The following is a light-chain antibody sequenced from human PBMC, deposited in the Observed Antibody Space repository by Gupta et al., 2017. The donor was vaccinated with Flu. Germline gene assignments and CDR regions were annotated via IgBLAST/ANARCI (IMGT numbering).Light chain of an antibody. V-gene: IGKV1-33*01. J-gene: IGKJ2*03. CDR2: EAV. Sequence: SSLSASVGDRRKSTCQASHDISNYINWYKKKPGKAPDRLIREAVHWQIGVPSRFSGTGYGTEFTFTISSRQPEDFASYYCRLYDNRPTYRFGQGTRL. CDR3: RLYDNRPTYR. CDR1: HDISNY.